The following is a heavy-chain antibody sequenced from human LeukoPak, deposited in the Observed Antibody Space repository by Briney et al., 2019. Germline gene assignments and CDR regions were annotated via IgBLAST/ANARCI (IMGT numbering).Heavy chain of an antibody. V-gene: IGHV3-21*01. CDR1: GFIFSSYS. CDR3: ARPIAGYSSGPSAFDI. D-gene: IGHD6-19*01. J-gene: IGHJ3*02. Sequence: GGSLRLSCAASGFIFSSYSMNWVRQAPGKGLEWVSSISSSSSYIYYADSVKGRFTISRDNAKNSLYLQMNSLRAEDTAVYYCARPIAGYSSGPSAFDIWGQGTMVTVSS. CDR2: ISSSSSYI.